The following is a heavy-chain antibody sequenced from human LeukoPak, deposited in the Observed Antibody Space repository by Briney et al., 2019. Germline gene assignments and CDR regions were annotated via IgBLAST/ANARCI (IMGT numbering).Heavy chain of an antibody. D-gene: IGHD3-16*02. CDR3: ATDPGGYSPRAFDI. CDR1: GFTFSSYS. J-gene: IGHJ3*02. V-gene: IGHV3-21*01. CDR2: ISSSSSYI. Sequence: GGSLRLSCAASGFTFSSYSMNWVRQAPGKGLEWVSSISSSSSYIYYADSVKGRFTISRDNAKNSLYLQMNSLRAEDTAVYYCATDPGGYSPRAFDIWGQGTMVTVSS.